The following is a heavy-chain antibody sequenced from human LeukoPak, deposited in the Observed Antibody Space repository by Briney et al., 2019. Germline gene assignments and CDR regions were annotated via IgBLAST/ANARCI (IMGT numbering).Heavy chain of an antibody. CDR2: MNPNSGNT. D-gene: IGHD2-2*01. CDR3: ARLLGYCSSTSCYGAFDI. V-gene: IGHV1-8*01. CDR1: GYTFTSYD. Sequence: ASVKVSCKASGYTFTSYDINWVRQATGQGLEWMGWMNPNSGNTGYAQKFQGRFTMTRNTSISTAYMELSSLRSEDTAVYYCARLLGYCSSTSCYGAFDIWGQGTMVTVSS. J-gene: IGHJ3*02.